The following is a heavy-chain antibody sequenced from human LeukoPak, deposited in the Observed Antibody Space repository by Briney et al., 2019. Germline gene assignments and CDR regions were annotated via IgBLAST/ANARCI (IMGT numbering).Heavy chain of an antibody. CDR3: ARGGNFSWFDP. CDR1: GGSISSYY. V-gene: IGHV4-59*01. J-gene: IGHJ5*02. D-gene: IGHD4-23*01. CDR2: IYYSGST. Sequence: SETLSLTCTVSGGSISSYYWSWIRQPPGKGLEWIGYIYYSGSTNYNPSLKSRVTISVDTSKNQFSLKLSPVTAADTAVYYCARGGNFSWFDPWGQGTLVTVSS.